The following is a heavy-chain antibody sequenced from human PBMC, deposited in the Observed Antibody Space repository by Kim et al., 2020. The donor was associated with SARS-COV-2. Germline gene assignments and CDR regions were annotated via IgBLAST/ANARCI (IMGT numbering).Heavy chain of an antibody. J-gene: IGHJ6*02. CDR2: ISGDGGNT. V-gene: IGHV3-43*02. D-gene: IGHD5-18*01. Sequence: GGSLRLSCAASGFTFDDYAMHWVRQAPGKGLEWVSLISGDGGNTYYEDSVKGRFTISRDNSKNSLYLQMNSLRTEDTALYYCAKDLGIQVWLDYYYYGMDVWCQGTTVTVSS. CDR1: GFTFDDYA. CDR3: AKDLGIQVWLDYYYYGMDV.